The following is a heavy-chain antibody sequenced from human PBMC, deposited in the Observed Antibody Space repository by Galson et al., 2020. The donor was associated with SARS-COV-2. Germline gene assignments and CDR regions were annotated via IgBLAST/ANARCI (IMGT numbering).Heavy chain of an antibody. CDR1: GYDLTVYG. D-gene: IGHD3-16*01. J-gene: IGHJ2*01. Sequence: ASVKVSCKASGYDLTVYGITWVRQAPGQGLEWLGWISGHNSDTIYAEKYQDRVTLTIDTSTRTAYMELRSLRHDDTAVYYCARERGTGVVRLMIHEFFNVWGRGTLVTVSS. V-gene: IGHV1-18*01. CDR2: ISGHNSDT. CDR3: ARERGTGVVRLMIHEFFNV.